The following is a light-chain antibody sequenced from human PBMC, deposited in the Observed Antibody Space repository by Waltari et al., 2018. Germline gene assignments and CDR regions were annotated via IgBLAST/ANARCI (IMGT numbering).Light chain of an antibody. CDR3: QQRRNWPSGT. J-gene: IGKJ5*01. Sequence: EIGLTQSPAILSLSPGDRATLPCRASQSVSSHLAWYQQKPGQAPRRLIYAASKRATDIPARFSGNGSGTDFTLTISSLEPEDFAIYYCQQRRNWPSGTFGQGTRLEIK. V-gene: IGKV3-11*01. CDR1: QSVSSH. CDR2: AAS.